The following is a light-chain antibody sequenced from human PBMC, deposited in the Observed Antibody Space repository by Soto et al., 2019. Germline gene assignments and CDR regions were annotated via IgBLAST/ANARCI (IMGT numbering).Light chain of an antibody. CDR2: DAS. J-gene: IGKJ5*01. V-gene: IGKV1-33*01. CDR3: QQYENLPT. CDR1: QNINNY. Sequence: DKKMNQSPSSLSAYVGDRVTITCQASQNINNYLNWYQQKPGRAPELLIYDASNLEAGVPSRFRGSGSGTDFTFTISRLQPEDIATYYCQQYENLPTFGQGRRLEI.